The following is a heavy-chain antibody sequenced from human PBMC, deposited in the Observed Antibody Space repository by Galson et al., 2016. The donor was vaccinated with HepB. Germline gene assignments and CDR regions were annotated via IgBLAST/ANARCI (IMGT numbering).Heavy chain of an antibody. D-gene: IGHD1-26*01. V-gene: IGHV1-69*13. J-gene: IGHJ2*01. CDR2: IVPIFSTA. CDR1: GGSFNNYA. Sequence: SVKVSCKASGGSFNNYAVSWVRQAPGQGLEWMGGIVPIFSTADYAQKFQGRVTITADESTSTAYREVRSLTSEDTAVYFCSRGSGTYWYFDLWGRGTLAIVSS. CDR3: SRGSGTYWYFDL.